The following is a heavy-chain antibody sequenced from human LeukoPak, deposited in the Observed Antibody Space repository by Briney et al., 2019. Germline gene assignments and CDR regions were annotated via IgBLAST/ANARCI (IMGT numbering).Heavy chain of an antibody. Sequence: SETLSLTCTVSGGSISSSTHYWGWIRQPPGRGLEWIASIYYSGSTHYNPSLKSRVTMSVDTSKNQFSLKLSSVTAADTAVYYCAGAAGDGFDPWGQGTLVTVSS. J-gene: IGHJ5*02. D-gene: IGHD5-24*01. CDR2: IYYSGST. V-gene: IGHV4-39*01. CDR1: GGSISSSTHY. CDR3: AGAAGDGFDP.